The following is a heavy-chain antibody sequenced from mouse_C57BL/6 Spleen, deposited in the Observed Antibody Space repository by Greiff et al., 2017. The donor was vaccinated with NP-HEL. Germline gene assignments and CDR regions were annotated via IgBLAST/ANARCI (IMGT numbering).Heavy chain of an antibody. Sequence: EVQLQQSGPELVKPGASVKIPCKASGYTFTDYNMDWVKQSHGKSLEWIGDINPNNGGTIYNQKFKGKATLTVDKSSSTAYMELRSLTSEDTAVYYCARGGYYSLPFAYWGQGTLVTVSA. D-gene: IGHD2-12*01. CDR3: ARGGYYSLPFAY. V-gene: IGHV1-18*01. CDR2: INPNNGGT. J-gene: IGHJ3*01. CDR1: GYTFTDYN.